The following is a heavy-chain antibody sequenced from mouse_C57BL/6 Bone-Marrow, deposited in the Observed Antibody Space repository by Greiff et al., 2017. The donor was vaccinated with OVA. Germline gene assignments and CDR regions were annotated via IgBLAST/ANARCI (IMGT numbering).Heavy chain of an antibody. D-gene: IGHD1-1*01. CDR1: GYTFTSYW. CDR2: INPSSGYT. CDR3: AKGSTVAYFDY. V-gene: IGHV1-7*01. Sequence: QVQLKESGAELAKPGASVKLSCKASGYTFTSYWMHWVKQRPGQGLEWIGYINPSSGYTKYNQKFKDKATLTADKSSSTAYMQLSSLTYEDSAVYYCAKGSTVAYFDYWGQGTTLTVSS. J-gene: IGHJ2*01.